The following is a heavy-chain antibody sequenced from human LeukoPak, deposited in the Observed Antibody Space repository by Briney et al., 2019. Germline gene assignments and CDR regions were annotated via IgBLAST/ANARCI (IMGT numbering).Heavy chain of an antibody. Sequence: SVKVSCKASGGTFSSYAISWVRQAPGQGLEWMGRIIPILGIANYAQKFQGRVTITADKSTSTAYMELSSLRSEDTAVYYCAATYYYDSSGYHRPDYWGQGTLVSVSS. CDR3: AATYYYDSSGYHRPDY. D-gene: IGHD3-22*01. J-gene: IGHJ4*02. CDR1: GGTFSSYA. V-gene: IGHV1-69*04. CDR2: IIPILGIA.